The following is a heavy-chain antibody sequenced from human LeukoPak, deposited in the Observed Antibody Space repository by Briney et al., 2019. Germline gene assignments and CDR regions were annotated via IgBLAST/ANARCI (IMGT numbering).Heavy chain of an antibody. CDR1: GFTFSSYS. V-gene: IGHV3-48*01. J-gene: IGHJ4*02. Sequence: GGSLRLSCAASGFTFSSYSMNWVRQAPGKGLEWVSYISSSSSTIYYADSVKGRFTISRDNAKNSLYPQMNSLRAEDTAVYYCARRLQLNYWGQGTLVTVSS. CDR3: ARRLQLNY. D-gene: IGHD4-11*01. CDR2: ISSSSSTI.